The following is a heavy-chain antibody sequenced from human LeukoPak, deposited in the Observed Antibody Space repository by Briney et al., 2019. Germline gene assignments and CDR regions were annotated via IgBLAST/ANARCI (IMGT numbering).Heavy chain of an antibody. CDR3: AMNSMVRGVIPYYYYMDV. Sequence: SETLSLTCTVSGGSISSSSYYWGWIRQPPGKGLEWIGSIYYSGSTYYNPSLKSRVTISVDTSKNQFSLKLSSVTAADTAVYYCAMNSMVRGVIPYYYYMDVWGKGTTVTVSS. CDR2: IYYSGST. D-gene: IGHD3-10*01. CDR1: GGSISSSSYY. J-gene: IGHJ6*03. V-gene: IGHV4-39*01.